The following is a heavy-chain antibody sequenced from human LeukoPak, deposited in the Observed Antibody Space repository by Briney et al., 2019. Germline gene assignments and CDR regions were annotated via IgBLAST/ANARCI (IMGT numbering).Heavy chain of an antibody. CDR2: ISTYTVEI. CDR1: GDTFTNYG. CDR3: ASGGTWELPPDY. J-gene: IGHJ4*02. V-gene: IGHV1-18*01. D-gene: IGHD1-26*01. Sequence: ASVKVSCKASGDTFTNYGISWVRQAPGQGLEWMGWISTYTVEIIYAQKFQGRVTLSTDTSTSTAYMELRSLRSDDTAVYYCASGGTWELPPDYWGQGTLVTVSS.